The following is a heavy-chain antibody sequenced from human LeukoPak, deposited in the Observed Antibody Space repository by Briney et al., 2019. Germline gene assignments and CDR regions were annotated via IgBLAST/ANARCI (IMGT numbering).Heavy chain of an antibody. CDR2: ISSSSSAI. V-gene: IGHV3-48*02. D-gene: IGHD2/OR15-2a*01. CDR3: VRDHYYSFDY. J-gene: IGHJ4*02. Sequence: GGSLRLSCAASGFTFSSYSMNWVRQAPGKGLEWISYISSSSSAIYYADSVKGRSTISRDNAKNSLYLQMNSLRDEDTAVYYCVRDHYYSFDYWGQGNLVTVSS. CDR1: GFTFSSYS.